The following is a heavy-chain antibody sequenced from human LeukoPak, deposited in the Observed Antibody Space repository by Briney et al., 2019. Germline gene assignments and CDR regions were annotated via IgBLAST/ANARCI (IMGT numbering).Heavy chain of an antibody. V-gene: IGHV4-34*01. CDR3: ARFGGGGAQNYYYYMDV. D-gene: IGHD1-26*01. Sequence: PSETLSLTCAVYGGSFSGYYWSWIRQPPGKGLEWIGEINHSGSTNYNPSLKSRVTISVDTSKNQFSLKLSSVTAADTAVYYCARFGGGGAQNYYYYMDVWGKGTTVTVSS. CDR1: GGSFSGYY. J-gene: IGHJ6*03. CDR2: INHSGST.